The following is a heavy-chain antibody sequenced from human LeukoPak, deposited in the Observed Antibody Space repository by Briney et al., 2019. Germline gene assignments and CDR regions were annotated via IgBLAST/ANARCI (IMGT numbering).Heavy chain of an antibody. CDR1: GFTFSSYG. J-gene: IGHJ4*02. Sequence: GGSLRLSCAASGFTFSSYGMSWVRQAPGKGLEWVSVISGSGGSTYYADSVKGRFTISRDNSKNTVYLQVNSLRAEDTAVYYCAKDSDSSGSIGQSYFDYWGQGTLVTVSS. D-gene: IGHD3-22*01. V-gene: IGHV3-23*01. CDR3: AKDSDSSGSIGQSYFDY. CDR2: ISGSGGST.